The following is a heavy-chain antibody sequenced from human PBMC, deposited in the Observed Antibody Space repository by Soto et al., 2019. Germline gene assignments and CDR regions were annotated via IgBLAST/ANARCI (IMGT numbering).Heavy chain of an antibody. J-gene: IGHJ4*02. V-gene: IGHV3-23*01. Sequence: GGSLRLSCAASGFTFTSFAVSWVRQAPGKGLGWVSAISGSGGATYYADSVKGRFTISRDNSKNTLYLQMNSLRAEDTAVYYCAKDRTVVTKRGYFDYWGQGTLVTVSS. CDR1: GFTFTSFA. CDR3: AKDRTVVTKRGYFDY. D-gene: IGHD2-15*01. CDR2: ISGSGGAT.